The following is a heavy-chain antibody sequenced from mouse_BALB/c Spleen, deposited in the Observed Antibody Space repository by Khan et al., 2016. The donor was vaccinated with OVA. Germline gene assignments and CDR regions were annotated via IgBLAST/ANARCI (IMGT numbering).Heavy chain of an antibody. CDR3: ARWNYYGYAMDY. Sequence: EVQLQESGPGLVKPSQSLSLTCTVTGYSITSNYAWNWIRQFPGNKLEWMGHISYSGSTNYNPSLNSRISITRDTSKNQFFLQLNSVTTEDTATYYCARWNYYGYAMDYWGQGTSITVSS. CDR2: ISYSGST. CDR1: GYSITSNYA. V-gene: IGHV3-2*02. D-gene: IGHD1-1*01. J-gene: IGHJ4*01.